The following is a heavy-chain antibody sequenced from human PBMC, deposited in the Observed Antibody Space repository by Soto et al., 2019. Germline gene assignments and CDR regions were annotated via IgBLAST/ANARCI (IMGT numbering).Heavy chain of an antibody. D-gene: IGHD1-1*01. V-gene: IGHV1-8*01. J-gene: IGHJ5*02. CDR1: GYTFTNYD. CDR2: MNPNSANT. Sequence: QAQLVQSGAEVKEPGASVKVSCKASGYTFTNYDIIWVRQATGQGLEWMGWMNPNSANTGYGQKFQGRTRSTSDTSINTAYMELSSLKSEDTAIYYCARMETSGTLNWFDPWGQGTLVAVSS. CDR3: ARMETSGTLNWFDP.